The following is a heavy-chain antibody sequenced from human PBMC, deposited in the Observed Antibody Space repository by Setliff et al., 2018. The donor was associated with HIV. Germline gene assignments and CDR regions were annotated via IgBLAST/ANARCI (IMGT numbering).Heavy chain of an antibody. V-gene: IGHV4-59*01. CDR2: IHSYGST. CDR3: ARGGYRDGYDY. CDR1: GASISSYS. Sequence: LSLTCTVSGASISSYSWSWIRQSPGKRLEWIGYIHSYGSTDYNPSLESRVTISVDTSKNQLSLKLRSVAAADTAVYYCARGGYRDGYDYWGQGTLVTVSS. D-gene: IGHD5-18*01. J-gene: IGHJ4*02.